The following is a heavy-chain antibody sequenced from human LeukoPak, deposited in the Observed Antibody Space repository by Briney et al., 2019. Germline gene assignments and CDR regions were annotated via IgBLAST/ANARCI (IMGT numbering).Heavy chain of an antibody. CDR3: ARRGLGRRNYDILTGYYDY. D-gene: IGHD3-9*01. J-gene: IGHJ4*02. V-gene: IGHV5-51*01. Sequence: LGESLKISCKGSGYSFTSYWIGWVRQMPGKGLEWMGIIYPGDSDTRYSPSFQGQVTISADKSIRTAYLQWSSLKASDTAMYYCARRGLGRRNYDILTGYYDYWGQGTLVTVSS. CDR2: IYPGDSDT. CDR1: GYSFTSYW.